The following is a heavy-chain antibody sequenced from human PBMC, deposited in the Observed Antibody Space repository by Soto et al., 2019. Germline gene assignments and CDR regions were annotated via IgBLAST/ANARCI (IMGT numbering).Heavy chain of an antibody. CDR3: AKDFLSSTSGDYFDY. J-gene: IGHJ4*02. D-gene: IGHD2-2*01. V-gene: IGHV3-23*01. CDR2: ISGSGGST. Sequence: GGSLRLSCAASGFTFSSYAMSWVRQAPGKGLGWVSAISGSGGSTYYADSVKGRFTISRDNSKNTLYLQMNSLRAEDTAVYYCAKDFLSSTSGDYFDYWGQGTLVTVSS. CDR1: GFTFSSYA.